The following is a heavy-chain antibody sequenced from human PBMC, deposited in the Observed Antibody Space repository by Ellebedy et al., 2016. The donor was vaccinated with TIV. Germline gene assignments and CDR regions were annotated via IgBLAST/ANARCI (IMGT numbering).Heavy chain of an antibody. D-gene: IGHD2-8*01. J-gene: IGHJ6*02. CDR2: ISGSGGST. CDR3: ARDSRVSHYYGMDV. V-gene: IGHV3-23*01. CDR1: GFTFSSYA. Sequence: GGSLRLSXAASGFTFSSYAMSWVRQAPGKGLEWVSAISGSGGSTYYADSVKGRFTISRDNSKNTLYLQMNSLRDEDTAVYYCARDSRVSHYYGMDVWGQGTTVTVSS.